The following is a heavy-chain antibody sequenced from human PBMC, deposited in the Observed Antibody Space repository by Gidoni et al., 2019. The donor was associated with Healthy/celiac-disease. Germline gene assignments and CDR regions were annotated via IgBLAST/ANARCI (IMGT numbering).Heavy chain of an antibody. V-gene: IGHV3-23*01. CDR2: ISGSGVTT. J-gene: IGHJ4*02. CDR3: AKGYCGGGRCYFDY. Sequence: SNYAMTWVRQAPGRGLEWVSAISGSGVTTYYADSVKGRFTISRDNSKNTLYLRMNSLRAEDTAIYYCAKGYCGGGRCYFDYWGQGTLVTVSS. D-gene: IGHD2-15*01. CDR1: SNYA.